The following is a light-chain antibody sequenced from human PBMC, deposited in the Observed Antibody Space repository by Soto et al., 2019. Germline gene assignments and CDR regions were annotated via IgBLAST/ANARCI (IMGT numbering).Light chain of an antibody. CDR2: AAS. CDR3: QKYNSAPRT. Sequence: DIKMTQSPSSLSASVGDRVTITCRASQGISNYLAWYQQKPGKVPKLLIYAASTLQSGVSSRFSGSGSGTYFTLTISSLQPEDVATYYCQKYNSAPRTFGQGTKVEIK. V-gene: IGKV1-27*01. CDR1: QGISNY. J-gene: IGKJ1*01.